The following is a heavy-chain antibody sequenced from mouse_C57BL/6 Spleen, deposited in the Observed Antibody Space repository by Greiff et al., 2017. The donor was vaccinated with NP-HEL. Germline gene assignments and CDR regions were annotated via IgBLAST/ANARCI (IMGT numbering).Heavy chain of an antibody. CDR3: ARGKGGYYFDY. D-gene: IGHD1-1*02. Sequence: QVHVKQPGAELVMPGASVKLSCKASGYTFTSYWMHWVKQRPGQGLEWIGEIDPSDSYTNYNQKFKGKSTLTVDKSSSTAYMQLSSLTSEDSAVYYCARGKGGYYFDYWGQGTTLTVSS. CDR1: GYTFTSYW. J-gene: IGHJ2*01. V-gene: IGHV1-69*01. CDR2: IDPSDSYT.